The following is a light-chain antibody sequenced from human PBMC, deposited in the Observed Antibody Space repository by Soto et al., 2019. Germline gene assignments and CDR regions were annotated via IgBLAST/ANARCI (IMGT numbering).Light chain of an antibody. CDR3: QQVNIFPPT. CDR1: QDISSW. Sequence: DIQMTQSPSSVSASVGDRVTITCRASQDISSWLGWYQQKPGKAPKLLIYGATSLQSGVPSRFSGSGSGTEFTLTISSLQPEDFAIYSCQQVNIFPPTFGQGTRLEIK. CDR2: GAT. J-gene: IGKJ5*01. V-gene: IGKV1-12*01.